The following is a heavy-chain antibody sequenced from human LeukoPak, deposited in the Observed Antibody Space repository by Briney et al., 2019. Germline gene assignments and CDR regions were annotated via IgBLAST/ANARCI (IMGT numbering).Heavy chain of an antibody. CDR1: GFTFSSYW. J-gene: IGHJ4*02. D-gene: IGHD3-10*01. V-gene: IGHV3-74*01. CDR3: ARSLIDYGSGSYYVDY. CDR2: INSDGGST. Sequence: GGSLRLSCAASGFTFSSYWMHWVRQAPGKGLVWVSRINSDGGSTSYADSVEGRFTISRDNAKNTLYLQMNSLRAEDTAVYYCARSLIDYGSGSYYVDYWGQGTLVTVSS.